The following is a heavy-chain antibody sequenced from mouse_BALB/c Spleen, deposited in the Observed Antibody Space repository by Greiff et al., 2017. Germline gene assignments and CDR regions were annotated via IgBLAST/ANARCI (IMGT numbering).Heavy chain of an antibody. Sequence: VKVVESGPGLVQPSQSLSITCTVSGFSLTSYGVHWVRQSPGKGLEWLGVIWSGGSTDYNAAFISRLSISKDNSKSQVFFKMNSLQANDTAIYYCARNELGRDDMDYWGQGTSVTVSS. CDR2: IWSGGST. V-gene: IGHV2-2*02. D-gene: IGHD4-1*01. CDR1: GFSLTSYG. CDR3: ARNELGRDDMDY. J-gene: IGHJ4*01.